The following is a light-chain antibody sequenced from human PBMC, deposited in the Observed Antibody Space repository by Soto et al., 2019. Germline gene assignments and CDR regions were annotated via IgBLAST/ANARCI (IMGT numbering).Light chain of an antibody. CDR2: DAS. CDR3: QQRSNWPWT. Sequence: EIVMTQSPATLSVSPGERATLSCRASQSVSSYLAWYQQKPGQAPRLLIYDASNRATGIPARFSGSGSGTDFTLTLSSLEPEDFAVYYCQQRSNWPWTFGQGTKVDIK. J-gene: IGKJ1*01. V-gene: IGKV3-11*01. CDR1: QSVSSY.